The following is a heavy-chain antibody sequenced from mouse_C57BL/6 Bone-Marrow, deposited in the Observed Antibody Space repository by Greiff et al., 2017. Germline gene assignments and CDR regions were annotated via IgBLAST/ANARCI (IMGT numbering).Heavy chain of an antibody. CDR3: ARDSSHDY. J-gene: IGHJ2*01. CDR2: INPSSGYT. D-gene: IGHD1-1*01. V-gene: IGHV1-4*01. Sequence: VQLQQSGAELARPGASVKMSCKASGYTFTSYTMHWVKQRPGQGLEWIGYINPSSGYTKSNQKFKDKATLTADNSSSTAYMQLSSLTSENSAVYYCARDSSHDYWGQGTTLTVST. CDR1: GYTFTSYT.